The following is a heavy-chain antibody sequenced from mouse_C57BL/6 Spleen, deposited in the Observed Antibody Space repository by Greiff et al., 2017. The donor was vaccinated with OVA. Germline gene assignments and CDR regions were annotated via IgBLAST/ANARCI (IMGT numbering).Heavy chain of an antibody. J-gene: IGHJ4*01. Sequence: EVQGVEPGGGLVKPGGSLKLSCAASGFTFSSYAMSWVRQTPEKRLEWVATISDGGSYTYYPDNVKGRFTISRDNSNNNLYLQMSHLKSEDSAMYYCAGDYYDSSYYAMDYWGQGTTVTVSS. D-gene: IGHD1-1*01. CDR2: ISDGGSYT. V-gene: IGHV5-4*01. CDR3: AGDYYDSSYYAMDY. CDR1: GFTFSSYA.